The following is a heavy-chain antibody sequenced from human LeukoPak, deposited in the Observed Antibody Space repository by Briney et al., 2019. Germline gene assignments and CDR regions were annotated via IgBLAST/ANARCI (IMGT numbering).Heavy chain of an antibody. CDR1: GFTFSSYG. CDR2: IRYDGSNK. CDR3: ARDHRGGYSGGNYYYYGMDV. J-gene: IGHJ6*02. D-gene: IGHD5-12*01. Sequence: GGSLRLSCAASGFTFSSYGMHWVRQAPGKGLEWVAFIRYDGSNKYYADSVKGRFTISRDNSKNTLYLQMNSLRAEDTAVYYCARDHRGGYSGGNYYYYGMDVWGQGTTVTVSS. V-gene: IGHV3-30*02.